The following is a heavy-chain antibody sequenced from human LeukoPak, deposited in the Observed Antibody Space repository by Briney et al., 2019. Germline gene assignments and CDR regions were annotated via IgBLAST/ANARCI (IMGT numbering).Heavy chain of an antibody. CDR3: ARDSYYGSGSYYPDY. CDR1: GFTFSSYA. V-gene: IGHV3-23*01. D-gene: IGHD3-10*01. CDR2: ISGSGGST. J-gene: IGHJ4*02. Sequence: GGSLRLSCAASGFTFSSYAMSWVRQAPGKGLEWVSAISGSGGSTYYADSVKGRFTISRDNSKNTLYLQMNSLRAEDTAVYYCARDSYYGSGSYYPDYWGQGTLVTVSS.